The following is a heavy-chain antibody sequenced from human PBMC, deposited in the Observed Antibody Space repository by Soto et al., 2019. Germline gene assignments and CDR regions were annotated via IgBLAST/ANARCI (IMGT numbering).Heavy chain of an antibody. CDR2: IYYSGST. V-gene: IGHV4-59*08. Sequence: QVQLQESGPRLVKPSETLSLTCTVSGGSISSYYWSWIRQPPGNGLEWIGYIYYSGSTNYNPSLTSXVXIXXDTSKNQFSLKLSSVTAADTAVYYCARRYGGAFDIWGQGTMVTVSS. J-gene: IGHJ3*02. CDR1: GGSISSYY. D-gene: IGHD4-17*01. CDR3: ARRYGGAFDI.